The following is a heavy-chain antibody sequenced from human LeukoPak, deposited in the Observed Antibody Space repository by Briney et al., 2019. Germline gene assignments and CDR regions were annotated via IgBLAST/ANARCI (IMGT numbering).Heavy chain of an antibody. CDR1: GGSISSYY. CDR3: ARHPSAYYDSSGYYFDY. Sequence: SETLSLTCTVSGGSISSYYWSWIRQPPGKGLEWIGYIYYSGSTNYNPSLKSRVTISVDTSKNQFSLKLSSVAAADTAVYHCARHPSAYYDSSGYYFDYWGQGTLVTVSS. V-gene: IGHV4-59*08. CDR2: IYYSGST. D-gene: IGHD3-22*01. J-gene: IGHJ4*02.